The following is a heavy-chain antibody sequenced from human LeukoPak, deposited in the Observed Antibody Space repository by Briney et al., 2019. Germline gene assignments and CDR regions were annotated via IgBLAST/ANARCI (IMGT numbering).Heavy chain of an antibody. CDR3: ARRQISATDTNWFDP. Sequence: GESLKISCRGSGCSFATYWIGWVRQMPGKGLEWMGIIYPGDSDTMYSPSFQGQVAISVDKSISTAYLQWSSLKASDTAMYYCARRQISATDTNWFDPWGQGTLVIVSS. CDR2: IYPGDSDT. D-gene: IGHD6-13*01. V-gene: IGHV5-51*01. J-gene: IGHJ5*02. CDR1: GCSFATYW.